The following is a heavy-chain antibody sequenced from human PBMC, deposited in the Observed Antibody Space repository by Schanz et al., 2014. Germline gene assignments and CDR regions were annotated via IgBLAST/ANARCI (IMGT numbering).Heavy chain of an antibody. CDR1: GFTFSPYW. CDR3: ARKVVATIGGYYDN. CDR2: INGDGSNT. V-gene: IGHV3-74*02. Sequence: EAHLVESGGGLVKPGGSLRLSCGSSGFTFSPYWMHWVRQAPGKGLVWVSRINGDGSNTNYADSVKGRFTISRDNAENTLFLQMNSLRAEDTAVYYCARKVVATIGGYYDNWGQGTLVIVSS. J-gene: IGHJ4*02. D-gene: IGHD5-12*01.